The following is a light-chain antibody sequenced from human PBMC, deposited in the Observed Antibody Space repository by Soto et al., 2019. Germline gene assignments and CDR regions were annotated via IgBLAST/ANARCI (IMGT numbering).Light chain of an antibody. CDR1: QSISSN. V-gene: IGKV3-15*01. CDR3: QQYNNWPPYT. J-gene: IGKJ2*01. Sequence: EIVMTQSPATLSVSPGERATLGCRASQSISSNLAWYQQKPGQAPRLLIYGASTRATGISARFSGRGSGTEFTLTITNLQSEDFAFYYCQQYNNWPPYTFGQGPKLEIK. CDR2: GAS.